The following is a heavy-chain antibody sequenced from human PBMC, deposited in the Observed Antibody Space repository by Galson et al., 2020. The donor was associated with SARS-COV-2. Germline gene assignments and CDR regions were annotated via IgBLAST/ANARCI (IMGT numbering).Heavy chain of an antibody. CDR3: ARVTAAAADDY. D-gene: IGHD6-13*01. CDR2: FSSRGGTI. J-gene: IGHJ4*02. CDR1: GFTFSTYE. V-gene: IGHV3-48*03. Sequence: SLLLYCAASGFTFSTYEMHRVRQAPGPGLEWVSYFSSRGGTIYYADSVKGRFTISRDNSKNSLYLQMNSLRAEDTAVYYCARVTAAAADDYWGQGTLVTVSS.